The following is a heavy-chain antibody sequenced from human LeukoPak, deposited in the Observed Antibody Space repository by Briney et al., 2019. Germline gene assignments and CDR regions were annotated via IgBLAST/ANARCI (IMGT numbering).Heavy chain of an antibody. V-gene: IGHV3-23*01. J-gene: IGHJ3*02. Sequence: QPGGSLRLSCAASGFSFSAYPMGWVRQAPGKGLQWLSGISASGDVTFHADRVKGRFAISRDNSKNTLYLQMTGLRAGDTAEYYRAKSLFTSATGAGRAFHIWGQGTMVTVSS. CDR2: ISASGDVT. CDR1: GFSFSAYP. CDR3: AKSLFTSATGAGRAFHI. D-gene: IGHD7-27*01.